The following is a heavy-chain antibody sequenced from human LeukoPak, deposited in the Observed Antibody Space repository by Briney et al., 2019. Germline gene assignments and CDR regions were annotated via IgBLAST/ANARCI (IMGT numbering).Heavy chain of an antibody. J-gene: IGHJ4*02. CDR2: INPNSGGT. CDR3: ARGVVVATRGPVDY. CDR1: GYTFTGYY. V-gene: IGHV1-2*02. Sequence: GASVKVSCKASGYTFTGYYMHWVRQAPGQGLEWMGWINPNSGGTNFAQKFQGRVTMTRDTSIITAYMELSRLRSDDTAVYYCARGVVVATRGPVDYWGQGTLVTVSS. D-gene: IGHD5-12*01.